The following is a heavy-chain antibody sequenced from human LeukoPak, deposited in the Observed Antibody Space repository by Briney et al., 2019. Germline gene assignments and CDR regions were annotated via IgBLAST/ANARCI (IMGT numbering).Heavy chain of an antibody. J-gene: IGHJ4*02. Sequence: ASVKVSCKASGYTFTSYDINWVRQATGQGLEWMGWMNPNSGNTGYAQKFQGRVTMTRNTSISTAYMELSSLRSEDTAVYYCARGQHYDILTGHYDFDYWGQGTLVTVSS. CDR1: GYTFTSYD. CDR3: ARGQHYDILTGHYDFDY. CDR2: MNPNSGNT. D-gene: IGHD3-9*01. V-gene: IGHV1-8*01.